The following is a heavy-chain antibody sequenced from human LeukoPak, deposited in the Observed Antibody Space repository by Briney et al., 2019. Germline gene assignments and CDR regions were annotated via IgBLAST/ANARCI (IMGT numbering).Heavy chain of an antibody. V-gene: IGHV1-18*01. J-gene: IGHJ4*02. CDR2: ISAYNGNT. CDR1: GYTFTSYG. D-gene: IGHD2-2*01. CDR3: ARERYCSSTSCYEAGYYFDY. Sequence: GASVKVSCKASGYTFTSYGISWVRQAPGQGLEWMGWISAYNGNTNYAQKLQGRVTMTTDTSTSTAYMELRSLRSDDTAVYYCARERYCSSTSCYEAGYYFDYWGQGTLVTVSS.